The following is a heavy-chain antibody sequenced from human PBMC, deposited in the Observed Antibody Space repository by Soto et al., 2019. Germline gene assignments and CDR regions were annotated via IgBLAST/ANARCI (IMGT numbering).Heavy chain of an antibody. CDR2: ISAYNGNT. CDR1: GYTFTSYG. Sequence: GASVKVSCKASGYTFTSYGISWVRQAPGQGLEWMGWISAYNGNTNYAQKLQGRVTMTTDTSTSTAYMELNSLRAEDTAVYYCERHPERIAEIGWFEPWGQGTLVTVSS. J-gene: IGHJ5*02. V-gene: IGHV1-18*01. CDR3: ERHPERIAEIGWFEP. D-gene: IGHD6-13*01.